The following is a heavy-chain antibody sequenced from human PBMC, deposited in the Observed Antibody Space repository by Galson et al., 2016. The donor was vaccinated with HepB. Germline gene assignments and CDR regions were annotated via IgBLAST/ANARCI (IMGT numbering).Heavy chain of an antibody. CDR3: VKSRYFRRAAYFDL. D-gene: IGHD3-9*01. J-gene: IGHJ2*01. V-gene: IGHV3-64D*06. CDR2: ITSNGNST. CDR1: GFTFSSYG. Sequence: SLRLSCAAFGFTFSSYGMHWVRQAPGKGLEYVSGITSNGNSTYYADSVKGRPSISRDNSKNTLYLQMRSLRAEDTAVYYCVKSRYFRRAAYFDLWGRGTVVTVSS.